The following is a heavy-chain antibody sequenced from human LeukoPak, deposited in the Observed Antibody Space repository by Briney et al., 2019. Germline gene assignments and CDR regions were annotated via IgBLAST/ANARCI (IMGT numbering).Heavy chain of an antibody. J-gene: IGHJ4*02. Sequence: GRSLRLSCAASGFTFSSYGMHWVRQAPGKGLEWVAVISYDGSNKYYADSVKGRFTISRDNSKNTLYLQMNSLRAEDTAVYYCAKVYSSSWYVSYFDYWGQGTLVTVSS. CDR2: ISYDGSNK. CDR3: AKVYSSSWYVSYFDY. CDR1: GFTFSSYG. D-gene: IGHD6-13*01. V-gene: IGHV3-30*18.